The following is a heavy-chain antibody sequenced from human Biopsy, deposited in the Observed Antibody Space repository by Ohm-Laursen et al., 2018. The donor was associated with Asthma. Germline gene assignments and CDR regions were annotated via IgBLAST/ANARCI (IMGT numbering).Heavy chain of an antibody. V-gene: IGHV4-30-4*01. CDR2: IHYSGST. CDR1: GASIKTDDHY. J-gene: IGHJ5*02. Sequence: TLSLTCTVSGASIKTDDHYWSWLRQPPGKGLEWFRFIHYSGSTSYNPSLKGGVTISVDTSKNQFSLKLSSVTAADTAVYYCARASVAASSNWFDPWGQGTLVTVSS. D-gene: IGHD6-19*01. CDR3: ARASVAASSNWFDP.